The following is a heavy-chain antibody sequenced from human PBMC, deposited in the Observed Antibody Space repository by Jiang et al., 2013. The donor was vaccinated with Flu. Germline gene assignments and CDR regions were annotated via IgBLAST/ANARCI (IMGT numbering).Heavy chain of an antibody. J-gene: IGHJ6*03. V-gene: IGHV4-4*07. Sequence: PGLVKPSETLSLTCTVSGASVSSYYWTWIRQPAGEGLQWIGRTHAGGNSNLNPSLKSRVTMSLDTSKNQFSLKVSSVTAADTAVYYCARAGGYCGADCYPPHYQSYMDVWGKGTTVTVSS. CDR3: ARAGGYCGADCYPPHYQSYMDV. CDR2: THAGGNS. D-gene: IGHD2-21*01. CDR1: GASVSSYY.